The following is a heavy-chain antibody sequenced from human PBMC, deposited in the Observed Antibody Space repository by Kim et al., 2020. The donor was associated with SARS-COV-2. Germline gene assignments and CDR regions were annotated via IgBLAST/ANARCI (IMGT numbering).Heavy chain of an antibody. CDR1: GYTFTSYG. D-gene: IGHD6-19*01. V-gene: IGHV1-18*01. J-gene: IGHJ4*02. Sequence: ASVKVSCKASGYTFTSYGISWVRQAPGQGLEWMGWISAYNGNTNYAQKLQGRVTMTTDTSTSTAYMELRSLRSDDTAVYYCARGIAVASDAGDLGAYWGQGTLVTVSS. CDR3: ARGIAVASDAGDLGAY. CDR2: ISAYNGNT.